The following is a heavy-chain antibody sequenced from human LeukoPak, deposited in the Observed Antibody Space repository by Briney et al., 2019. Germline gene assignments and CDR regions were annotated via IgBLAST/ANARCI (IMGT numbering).Heavy chain of an antibody. D-gene: IGHD3-10*01. CDR1: GFTFSSNS. Sequence: PGGSLRLSCAAFGFTFSSNSMNWVRQAPGKGLEWVSYISSSSSTIYYADSVKGRFTISRDNAENSLYLQMSSLRDEDTAVYYCASSSYGSGRYGIDVWGQGTPLTVSS. CDR3: ASSSYGSGRYGIDV. V-gene: IGHV3-48*02. CDR2: ISSSSSTI. J-gene: IGHJ6*02.